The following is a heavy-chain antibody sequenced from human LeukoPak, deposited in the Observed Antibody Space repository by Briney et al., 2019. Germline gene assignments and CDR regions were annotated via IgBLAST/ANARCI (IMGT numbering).Heavy chain of an antibody. CDR1: GGSFSGYY. J-gene: IGHJ4*02. Sequence: SETLSLTCAVYGGSFSGYYWSWIRQPPGKGLEWIGEINQSGSTNYNPSLKSRVTISVDTSKNQFSLKLSSVTAADTAVYYCARRNGQDIVATFRRRYYFDYWGQGTLVTVSS. CDR2: INQSGST. V-gene: IGHV4-34*01. D-gene: IGHD5-12*01. CDR3: ARRNGQDIVATFRRRYYFDY.